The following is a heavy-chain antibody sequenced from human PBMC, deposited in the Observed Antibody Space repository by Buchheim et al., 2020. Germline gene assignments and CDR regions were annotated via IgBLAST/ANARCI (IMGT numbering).Heavy chain of an antibody. D-gene: IGHD3-10*01. J-gene: IGHJ4*02. Sequence: QVQLQESGPGLVKPSGTLSLTRAVSGGSISSSNWWSWVRQPPGKGLEWIGEIYHRGSTNYNPSLKSRVTLSVGKSNEQFSPKLSSVTAADTAVYYCARVRGSGSYYIPYYFDYWGQGTL. V-gene: IGHV4-4*02. CDR2: IYHRGST. CDR1: GGSISSSNW. CDR3: ARVRGSGSYYIPYYFDY.